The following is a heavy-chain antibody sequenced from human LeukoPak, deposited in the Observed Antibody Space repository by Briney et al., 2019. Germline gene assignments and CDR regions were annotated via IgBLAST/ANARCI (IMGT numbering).Heavy chain of an antibody. CDR1: GFSVSSNY. CDR2: IYSGGST. D-gene: IGHD3-22*01. CDR3: AREAGLYDSSGYYLDY. Sequence: GGSLRLSCVVSGFSVSSNYMSWVRQAPGKGLEWVSVIYSGGSTYYADSVKGRFTISRDNSKNTLYLQMNSQRALDTSVYHCAREAGLYDSSGYYLDYWGQGTLVTVSS. J-gene: IGHJ4*02. V-gene: IGHV3-66*01.